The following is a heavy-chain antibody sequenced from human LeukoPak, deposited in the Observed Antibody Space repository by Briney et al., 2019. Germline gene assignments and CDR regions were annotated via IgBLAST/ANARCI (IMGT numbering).Heavy chain of an antibody. CDR2: IYYSGST. D-gene: IGHD6-6*01. J-gene: IGHJ4*02. CDR3: ARGIPARRIDY. V-gene: IGHV4-59*01. Sequence: PSETLSLTCTVSGGSISSYYWSWIRQPPGKGLEWIGYIYYSGSTNYNPSLKSRVTISVDTSKNQFSLKLSSVTAADTAVYYCARGIPARRIDYWGQGTLVTVSS. CDR1: GGSISSYY.